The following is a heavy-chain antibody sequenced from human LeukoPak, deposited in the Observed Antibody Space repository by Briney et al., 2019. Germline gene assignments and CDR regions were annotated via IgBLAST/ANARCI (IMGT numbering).Heavy chain of an antibody. CDR3: ARDLLNDYGDYPSDY. J-gene: IGHJ4*02. CDR2: ISSSGSTI. V-gene: IGHV3-48*03. Sequence: GGSLRLSCAASGFTFSSYEMNWVRQAPGKGLEWVSYISSSGSTIYYADSVKGRFTISRDNAKNSLYLQMNSLRAEDTAVYYCARDLLNDYGDYPSDYWGQGTLVTVSS. CDR1: GFTFSSYE. D-gene: IGHD4-17*01.